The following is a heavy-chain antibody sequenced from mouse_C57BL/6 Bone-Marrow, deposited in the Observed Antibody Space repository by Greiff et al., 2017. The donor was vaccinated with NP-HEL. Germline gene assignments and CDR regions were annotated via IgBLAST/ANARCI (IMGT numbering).Heavy chain of an antibody. CDR3: ASCSKCYYYAMDY. CDR1: GYSFTGYY. Sequence: VQLQQPGPELVKPGASVKISCKASGYSFTGYYMNWVKQSPEKSLEWIGEINPSTGGTTYNKKFKAKATLTEDKSSSTAYMQLTSLTSEDSAVYYCASCSKCYYYAMDYWGQGTSLTVSS. CDR2: INPSTGGT. V-gene: IGHV1-42*01. D-gene: IGHD1-1*01. J-gene: IGHJ4*01.